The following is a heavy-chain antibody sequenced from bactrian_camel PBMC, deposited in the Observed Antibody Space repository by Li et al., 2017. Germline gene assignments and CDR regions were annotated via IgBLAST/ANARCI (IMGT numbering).Heavy chain of an antibody. V-gene: IGHV3S31*01. Sequence: VQLVESGGGLAQPGGSLRLSCAASGFTFSVYAMSWVRQAPAQGLEWVSSTNSGGRQTYYADSVKGRFTVSRDNAKNTLYLQLNTLKTEDTAMYYCAARSVGWCPLFEHWLGKRAYTPGGYFANWGQGTQVTVS. J-gene: IGHJ6*01. CDR2: TNSGGRQT. CDR3: AARSVGWCPLFEHWLGKRAYTPGGYFAN. D-gene: IGHD1*01. CDR1: GFTFSVYA.